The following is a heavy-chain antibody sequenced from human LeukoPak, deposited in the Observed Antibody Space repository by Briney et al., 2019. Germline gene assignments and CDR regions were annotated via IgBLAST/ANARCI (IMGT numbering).Heavy chain of an antibody. CDR2: ISAYNGNT. J-gene: IGHJ6*03. D-gene: IGHD3-9*01. CDR1: GYTFTSYG. V-gene: IGHV1-18*01. CDR3: ARADLYSDILTGYPPLSYMDV. Sequence: GAPVKVSCKASGYTFTSYGISWVRQAPGQGREWMGWISAYNGNTNYAQTLQGRVTMTTATSTTTAYTELRSLRSDDTAVYYCARADLYSDILTGYPPLSYMDVWGKGTPVTISS.